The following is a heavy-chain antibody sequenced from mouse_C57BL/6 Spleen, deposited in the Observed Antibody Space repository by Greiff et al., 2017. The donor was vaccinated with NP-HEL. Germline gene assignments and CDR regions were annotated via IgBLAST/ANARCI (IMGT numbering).Heavy chain of an antibody. J-gene: IGHJ4*01. V-gene: IGHV1-64*01. D-gene: IGHD4-1*01. CDR2: IHPNSGST. CDR1: GYTFTSYW. CDR3: ARGGVNWDVNAMDY. Sequence: QVQLQQPGAELVKPGASVKLSCKASGYTFTSYWMHWVKQRPGQGLEWIGMIHPNSGSTNYNEKFKSKATLTVDKPSSTAYMQLSSLTSEDSAVYYCARGGVNWDVNAMDYWGQGTSVTVSS.